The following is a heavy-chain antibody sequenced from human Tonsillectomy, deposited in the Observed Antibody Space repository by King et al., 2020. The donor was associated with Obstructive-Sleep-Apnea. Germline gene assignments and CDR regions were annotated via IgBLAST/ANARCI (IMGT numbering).Heavy chain of an antibody. V-gene: IGHV4-34*01. Sequence: VQLQQWGVGLLKSSETLSLTCAVYGGSFSEYYWSWIRHSPGKGLEWIGENNHDGSTTYNPSLKSRVTISLDTSKNQFSLKVNSVTAAETAVYYCARGDPLVVNSPDYFDYWGQGTLVTVSS. J-gene: IGHJ4*02. CDR3: ARGDPLVVNSPDYFDY. CDR1: GGSFSEYY. CDR2: NNHDGST. D-gene: IGHD3-22*01.